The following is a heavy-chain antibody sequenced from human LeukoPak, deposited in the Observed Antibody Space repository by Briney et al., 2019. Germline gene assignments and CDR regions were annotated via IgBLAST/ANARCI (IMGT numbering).Heavy chain of an antibody. V-gene: IGHV4-59*11. J-gene: IGHJ5*02. CDR1: GGSINSHY. CDR2: IYYLGST. D-gene: IGHD6-19*01. CDR3: AREIGEQWLHNWFDP. Sequence: SETLSLTCTVSGGSINSHYWTWIRQPPGKGLEWIGYIYYLGSTNYNPSLNSRVIISLDRSKNQFSLKVNPVTAADTAVYYCAREIGEQWLHNWFDPWGQGTLVTVSS.